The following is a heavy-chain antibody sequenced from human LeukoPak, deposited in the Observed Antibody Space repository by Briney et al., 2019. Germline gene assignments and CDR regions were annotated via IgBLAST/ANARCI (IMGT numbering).Heavy chain of an antibody. J-gene: IGHJ4*02. D-gene: IGHD5-24*01. V-gene: IGHV3-15*01. Sequence: SGGSLRLSCAASGFTFSSNITNWVRQPPGKGLEWVGRIKSKTDGGTTDYAAPVKGRFSISRDDSKNTLFLQMNSLKTEDTAVYYCITGDGNYWGQGTLVTVSS. CDR1: GFTFSSNI. CDR2: IKSKTDGGTT. CDR3: ITGDGNY.